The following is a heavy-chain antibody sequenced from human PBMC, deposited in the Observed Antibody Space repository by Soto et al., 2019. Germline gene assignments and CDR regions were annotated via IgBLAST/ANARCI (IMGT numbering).Heavy chain of an antibody. J-gene: IGHJ4*02. CDR2: ISGSGGST. D-gene: IGHD6-13*01. CDR3: AKGYSSSGGVYFDY. Sequence: EVQLLESGGGLVQPGGSLRLSCVASGFTFSSFAMSWVRQAPGKGLEWVSGISGSGGSTYYADSVKGRFTISRDNYKNTLYLQMNSLRAEDTAVYDCAKGYSSSGGVYFDYWGQGTLVTVSS. V-gene: IGHV3-23*01. CDR1: GFTFSSFA.